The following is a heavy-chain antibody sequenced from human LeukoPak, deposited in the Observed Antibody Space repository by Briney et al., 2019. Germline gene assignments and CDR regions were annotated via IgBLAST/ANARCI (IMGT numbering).Heavy chain of an antibody. J-gene: IGHJ4*02. Sequence: GGSLRLSCAASGFTFSSYWMGWVRQAPGKGLEWVANINQDGSETYYVDSVEGRITISGDNAKNSLYLQMNSLRAEDTAVYFCAKSNAARDASGSDYWGQGTLVTVSS. CDR2: INQDGSET. V-gene: IGHV3-7*01. CDR1: GFTFSSYW. D-gene: IGHD3-10*01. CDR3: AKSNAARDASGSDY.